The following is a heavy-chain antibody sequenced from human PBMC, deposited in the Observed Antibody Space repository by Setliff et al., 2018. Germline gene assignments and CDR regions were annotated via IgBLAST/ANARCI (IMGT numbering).Heavy chain of an antibody. CDR3: ARGRNIAARLLDS. D-gene: IGHD6-6*01. Sequence: PSETLSLTCAVSGGSISSSNWWSWVRQPPGKGLEWVGEINHRGSTTYNPSLKSRVTISVDTSKDQFSLKVISMTAADTAVYYCARGRNIAARLLDSWGQGTLVTVSS. CDR1: GGSISSSNW. V-gene: IGHV4-4*02. J-gene: IGHJ4*02. CDR2: INHRGST.